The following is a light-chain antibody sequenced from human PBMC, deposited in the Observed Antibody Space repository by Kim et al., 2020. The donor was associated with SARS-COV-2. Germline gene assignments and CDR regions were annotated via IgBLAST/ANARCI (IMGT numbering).Light chain of an antibody. J-gene: IGLJ1*01. V-gene: IGLV1-44*01. Sequence: GQRVTISCPGSSSNIGSNTVNWYQHPPRTAPKLLIDGNNLRPSGVPDRFACSKSGTSASPAISGLQSDDEADYYCATWDDSLNGYVFGTGTKVTVL. CDR2: GNN. CDR1: SSNIGSNT. CDR3: ATWDDSLNGYV.